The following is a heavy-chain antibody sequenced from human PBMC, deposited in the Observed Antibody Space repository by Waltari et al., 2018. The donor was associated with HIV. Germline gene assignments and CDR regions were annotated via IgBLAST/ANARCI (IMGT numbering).Heavy chain of an antibody. V-gene: IGHV4-31*03. Sequence: QVQLQESGPGLVKPSQPLSLTCTVSGGSISSGGHHWSWIRQHPGKGLEWIGNIYYSGSTYYNPSLKSRVTISVDTSKNQFSLKLSSVTAADTAVYYCARVGCSGGSCPDAFDIWGQGTMVTVSS. CDR1: GGSISSGGHH. D-gene: IGHD2-15*01. CDR3: ARVGCSGGSCPDAFDI. J-gene: IGHJ3*02. CDR2: IYYSGST.